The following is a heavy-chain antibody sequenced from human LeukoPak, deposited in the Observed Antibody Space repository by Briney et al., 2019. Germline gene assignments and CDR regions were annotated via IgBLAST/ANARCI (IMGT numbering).Heavy chain of an antibody. CDR2: ISGSGGST. CDR1: GFTFSSYA. J-gene: IGHJ4*02. Sequence: PGGSLRLSCAASGFTFSSYAMSWVRQAPGKGLEWVSAISGSGGSTYYADSVKGRFTISRDNSKNTLYLQMNSLRAEDTAVYYCARLTLGYCSSTSCYKESGFDYWGQGTLVTVSS. D-gene: IGHD2-2*02. V-gene: IGHV3-23*01. CDR3: ARLTLGYCSSTSCYKESGFDY.